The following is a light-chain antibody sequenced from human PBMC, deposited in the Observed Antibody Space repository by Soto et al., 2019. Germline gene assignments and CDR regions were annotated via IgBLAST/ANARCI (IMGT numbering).Light chain of an antibody. V-gene: IGKV3-20*01. CDR2: GAS. CDR1: QSVSTSY. Sequence: EIVLTQSPGTLSLSPGERATLSCRASQSVSTSYLAWYQQKPGQAPRLLVYGASSRATGIPDRFSGSGSGTDFTLTISRLEPEDFAVYYCQQYGSAPITFGQGTRLEIK. CDR3: QQYGSAPIT. J-gene: IGKJ5*01.